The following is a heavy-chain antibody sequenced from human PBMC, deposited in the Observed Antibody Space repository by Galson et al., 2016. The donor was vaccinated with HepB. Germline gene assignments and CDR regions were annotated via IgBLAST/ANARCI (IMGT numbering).Heavy chain of an antibody. CDR2: ISGSGVGT. V-gene: IGHV3-23*01. CDR3: AKDRTLLVWLEMEPDDALDI. D-gene: IGHD3-10*01. J-gene: IGHJ3*02. Sequence: SLRLSCAGSGFTFGSYAMNWVRQAPGKGLEWVSTISGSGVGTYYADSVKGRFIVSRDNSKNTLYLLMTSLTAEDTAVDYCAKDRTLLVWLEMEPDDALDIWGQGTMVTVSS. CDR1: GFTFGSYA.